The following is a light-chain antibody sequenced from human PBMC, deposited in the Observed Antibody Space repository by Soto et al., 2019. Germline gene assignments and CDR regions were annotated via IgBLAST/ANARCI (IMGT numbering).Light chain of an antibody. CDR3: YSYTSSHTVV. CDR1: SSDVGGYNY. J-gene: IGLJ1*01. V-gene: IGLV2-14*01. CDR2: EVS. Sequence: QSALTQPASVSGSPGQSITISCTGTSSDVGGYNYVSWYQQHPGKAPKLLIYEVSNRPSGVSSRFSGSKSANTASLTISGLQAEDEADYSCYSYTSSHTVVSGTGTTPTVL.